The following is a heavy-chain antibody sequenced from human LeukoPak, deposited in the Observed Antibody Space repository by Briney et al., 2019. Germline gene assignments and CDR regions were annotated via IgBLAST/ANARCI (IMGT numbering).Heavy chain of an antibody. Sequence: PSETLSLTCTVSGGSISSSSYYWGWIRQPPGKGLEWIGSIYYSGSTYYNPSLKSRVTISVDTSKNQFSLKLSSVTAADTAVYYCARENDFWSGPDLYWGQGTLVTVSS. D-gene: IGHD3-3*01. V-gene: IGHV4-39*02. CDR3: ARENDFWSGPDLY. CDR1: GGSISSSSYY. J-gene: IGHJ4*02. CDR2: IYYSGST.